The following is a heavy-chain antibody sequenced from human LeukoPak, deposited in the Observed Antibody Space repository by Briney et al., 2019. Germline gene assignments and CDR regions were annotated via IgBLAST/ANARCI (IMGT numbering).Heavy chain of an antibody. Sequence: GASVKVSCKVSGYTLTGYYMPWVRQAPGKGLEWMGQINNNSGGTNYAQKFQGRVTMTRDTSISTAYMELRRLRSDDTAVYYCARGEQLSSDYWGQGTLVTVSS. CDR2: INNNSGGT. CDR1: GYTLTGYY. V-gene: IGHV1-2*06. D-gene: IGHD6-13*01. J-gene: IGHJ4*02. CDR3: ARGEQLSSDY.